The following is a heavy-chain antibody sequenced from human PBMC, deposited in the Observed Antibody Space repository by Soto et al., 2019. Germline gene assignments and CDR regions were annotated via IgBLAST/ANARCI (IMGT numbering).Heavy chain of an antibody. CDR2: IQYSGST. Sequence: QLQLQESGPGLVKPSETLSLTCTVSGDSISITSYYWGWVRQPPGKGLEWIGSIQYSGSTHYNPSLQRRVPMSGDASKKQFSLKLRSVTAADTAVYYCASTKDETLYFDYWGQGTLVTVSS. V-gene: IGHV4-39*01. D-gene: IGHD2-15*01. CDR3: ASTKDETLYFDY. J-gene: IGHJ4*02. CDR1: GDSISITSYY.